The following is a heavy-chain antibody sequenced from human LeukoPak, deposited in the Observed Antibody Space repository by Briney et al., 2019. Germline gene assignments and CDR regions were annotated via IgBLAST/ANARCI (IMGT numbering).Heavy chain of an antibody. D-gene: IGHD6-13*01. Sequence: GGSLRLSCAASGFTFDDYAMHWVRQAPGKGLEWVSLISGDGGSTYYADSVKGGFTISRDNSKNSLYLQMNSLRTEDTALYYCAKAPYSSSWYRNWFDPWGQGTLVTVSS. V-gene: IGHV3-43*02. J-gene: IGHJ5*02. CDR2: ISGDGGST. CDR3: AKAPYSSSWYRNWFDP. CDR1: GFTFDDYA.